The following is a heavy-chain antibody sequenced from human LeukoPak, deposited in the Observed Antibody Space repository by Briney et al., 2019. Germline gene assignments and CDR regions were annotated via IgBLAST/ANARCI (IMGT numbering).Heavy chain of an antibody. D-gene: IGHD4-17*01. V-gene: IGHV4-4*07. CDR2: IYTSGST. J-gene: IGHJ4*02. CDR3: ASESPDAKLRSIDY. Sequence: PSETLSLTCTVSGGSISSYYWSWIRQPAGKGLEWIGRIYTSGSTNYNPSLKSRVTMSVDTSKNQFSLKLSSVTAADTAVYYWASESPDAKLRSIDYWGQGTLVTVSS. CDR1: GGSISSYY.